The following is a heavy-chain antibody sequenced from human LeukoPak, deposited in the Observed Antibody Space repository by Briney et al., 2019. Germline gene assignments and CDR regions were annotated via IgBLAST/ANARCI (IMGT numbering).Heavy chain of an antibody. J-gene: IGHJ3*02. CDR3: ARGFTIFGVVNDGFDI. CDR1: GFTFSSYW. CDR2: IDIDGSST. Sequence: GGSLRLSCAPSGFTFSSYWMNWVRQAPGKGLVWVSRIDIDGSSTTYADSVKGRFTISRDNAKNTLYLQMNSLRAEDTAVYYCARGFTIFGVVNDGFDIWGQGTKVTVSS. V-gene: IGHV3-74*01. D-gene: IGHD3-3*01.